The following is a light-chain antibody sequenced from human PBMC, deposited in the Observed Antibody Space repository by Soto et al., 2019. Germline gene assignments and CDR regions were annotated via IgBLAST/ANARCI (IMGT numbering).Light chain of an antibody. Sequence: VLTQSPATLSLSPGERATLSCRASQSVATNLAWYQQKPGQPPRLLIYGASTRATGIPARFSGSGSGTDFTLTISSLEPEDFAVYYCQQRSNWLRAFGQGTRLEIK. CDR2: GAS. CDR3: QQRSNWLRA. V-gene: IGKV3-11*01. J-gene: IGKJ5*01. CDR1: QSVATN.